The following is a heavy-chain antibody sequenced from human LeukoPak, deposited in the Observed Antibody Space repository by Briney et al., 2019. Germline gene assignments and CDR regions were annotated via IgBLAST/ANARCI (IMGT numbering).Heavy chain of an antibody. CDR1: GYTFTSYD. CDR3: ATDLAMVRGVIGGDY. Sequence: ASVKVSCKASGYTFTSYDINWVRQAPGKGLEWMGGFDPEDGETIYAQKFQGRATMTEDTSTDTAYMELSSLTSDDTAVYYCATDLAMVRGVIGGDYWGQGTLVTVSS. D-gene: IGHD3-10*01. V-gene: IGHV1-24*01. J-gene: IGHJ4*02. CDR2: FDPEDGET.